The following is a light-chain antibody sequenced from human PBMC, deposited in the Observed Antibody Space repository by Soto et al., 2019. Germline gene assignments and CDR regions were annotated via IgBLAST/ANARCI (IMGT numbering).Light chain of an antibody. CDR3: AAWDDSLNGLV. CDR1: SSNIRSNT. V-gene: IGLV1-44*01. Sequence: QSVLTQPPSASGTPGQRVTISCSGSSSNIRSNTVNWYQQLPGTAPKLLIYNNNHRPSGVPDRFSGSKSGTSASLAISGLQSEDEADYYCAAWDDSLNGLVFGTGTKLTVL. J-gene: IGLJ1*01. CDR2: NNN.